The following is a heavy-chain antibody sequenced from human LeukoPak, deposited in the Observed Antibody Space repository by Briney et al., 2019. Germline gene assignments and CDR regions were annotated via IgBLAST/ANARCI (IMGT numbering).Heavy chain of an antibody. J-gene: IGHJ4*02. CDR2: LKKDGSEQ. CDR1: GFSFSDHW. D-gene: IGHD5-24*01. V-gene: IGHV3-7*01. Sequence: GGSLRLSCVASGFSFSDHWMNWFRQAPGKGLEWVATLKKDGSEQYYVDSMKGRLTISRDNAKNSVYLQIHNLRAEDTAVYYCARDLGWLQSDYWGQGTLVTVSS. CDR3: ARDLGWLQSDY.